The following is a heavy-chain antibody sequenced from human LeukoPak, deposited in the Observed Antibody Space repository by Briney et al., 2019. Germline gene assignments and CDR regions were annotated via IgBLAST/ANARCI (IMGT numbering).Heavy chain of an antibody. CDR3: ARGDQPVTPRLYAFDI. Sequence: SQTLSLTCAISGDSVSSNSASWNWVRQSPSRGLEWLGRTYYRSQWYNVYSVSVNGRMTINPDTSKNQFSLHLNSVTPEDTAVYYCARGDQPVTPRLYAFDIWGQGTMVTVSS. J-gene: IGHJ3*02. D-gene: IGHD3-22*01. CDR1: GDSVSSNSAS. CDR2: TYYRSQWYN. V-gene: IGHV6-1*01.